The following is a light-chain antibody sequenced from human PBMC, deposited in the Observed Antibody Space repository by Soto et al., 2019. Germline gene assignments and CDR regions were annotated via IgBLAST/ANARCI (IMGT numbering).Light chain of an antibody. CDR3: QQYNNWPWT. J-gene: IGKJ1*01. CDR2: GAS. V-gene: IGKV3-15*01. Sequence: ERVMTQSPATLSVSPGGRATLSCRARQGISGSLAWYQQKPGQAPRLLIYGASTRATSFPARFSGSGSGTDFTLTISSLQSEDFAVYYCQQYNNWPWTFGQGTKVDIK. CDR1: QGISGS.